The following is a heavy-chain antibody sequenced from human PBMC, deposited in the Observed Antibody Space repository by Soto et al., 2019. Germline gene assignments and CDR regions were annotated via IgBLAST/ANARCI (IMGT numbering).Heavy chain of an antibody. CDR2: MNPNTGKT. J-gene: IGHJ6*02. V-gene: IGHV1-8*01. CDR1: GYTFTSYD. Sequence: GASVKVSCKASGYTFTSYDINWVRQASGQGLEWMGWMNPNTGKTGYAQKFQGRVTMTRDISISTAYMELTSLTSEDTAVYYCARSRGIVVVITTPTRYYGMDVWGQGTTVTVSS. CDR3: ARSRGIVVVITTPTRYYGMDV. D-gene: IGHD3-22*01.